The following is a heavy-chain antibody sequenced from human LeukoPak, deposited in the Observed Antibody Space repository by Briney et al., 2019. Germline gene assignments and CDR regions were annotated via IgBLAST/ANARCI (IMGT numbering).Heavy chain of an antibody. CDR3: ARDGIRFLEWLRAYYFDY. CDR2: ISDAGGIT. Sequence: GGSLRLSCAASGFIFRSYAMSWVRQGPGKGLEWVSGISDAGGITHYSDSVKGRFTITRDNAKNSLYLQMNSLRAEDTAVYYCARDGIRFLEWLRAYYFDYWGQGTLVTVSS. V-gene: IGHV3-23*01. D-gene: IGHD3-3*01. CDR1: GFIFRSYA. J-gene: IGHJ4*02.